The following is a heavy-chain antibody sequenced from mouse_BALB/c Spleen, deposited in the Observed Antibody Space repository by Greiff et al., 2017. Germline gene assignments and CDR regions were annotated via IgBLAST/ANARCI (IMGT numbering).Heavy chain of an antibody. Sequence: VQLKESGPSLVKPSQTLSLTCSVTGDSITSGYWNWIRKFPGNKLEYMGYISYSGSTYYNPSLKSRISITRDTSKNQYYLQLNSVTTEDTATYYCARRTTVVATRYWYFDVWGAGTTVTVSS. V-gene: IGHV3-8*02. D-gene: IGHD1-1*01. CDR3: ARRTTVVATRYWYFDV. CDR1: GDSITSGY. CDR2: ISYSGST. J-gene: IGHJ1*01.